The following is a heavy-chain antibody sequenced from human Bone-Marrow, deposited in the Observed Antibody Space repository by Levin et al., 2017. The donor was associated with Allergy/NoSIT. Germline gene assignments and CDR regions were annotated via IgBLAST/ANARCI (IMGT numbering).Heavy chain of an antibody. CDR3: VRLSRGDRGYDFGFAFHV. V-gene: IGHV5-51*01. Sequence: NRGESLKISCKGSGYTFTSHWIGWVRQMPGKGLEWMGFIYPGDSATKYSPSFQGQVTIAADGANSTAYLQWSGLKASDTAIYYCVRLSRGDRGYDFGFAFHVWGQGTAVAVSS. D-gene: IGHD5-12*01. CDR2: IYPGDSAT. J-gene: IGHJ3*01. CDR1: GYTFTSHW.